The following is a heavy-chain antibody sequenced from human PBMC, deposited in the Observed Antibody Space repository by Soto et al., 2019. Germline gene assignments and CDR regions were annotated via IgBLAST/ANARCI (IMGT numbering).Heavy chain of an antibody. D-gene: IGHD6-13*01. CDR1: GGSISSYY. CDR2: IYYSGST. V-gene: IGHV4-59*01. Sequence: SETLSLTCTVSGGSISSYYWSWIRQPPGKGLEWIGYIYYSGSTNYNPSLKSRVTISVDTSKNQFSLKLSSVTAADTAVYYCARAYSSSWYVTNWGQGTLVTVSS. CDR3: ARAYSSSWYVTN. J-gene: IGHJ4*02.